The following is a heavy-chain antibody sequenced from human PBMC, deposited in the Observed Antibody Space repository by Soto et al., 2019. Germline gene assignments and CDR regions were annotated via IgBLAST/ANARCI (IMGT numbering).Heavy chain of an antibody. CDR2: IVVGSGNT. CDR3: ATVGYCSGGSCSDYYYYYYGMDL. CDR1: GFTFSTSD. D-gene: IGHD2-15*01. V-gene: IGHV1-58*01. J-gene: IGHJ6*04. Sequence: ASVKVSCKASGFTFSTSDVQWVRQARGQRLEWIGWIVVGSGNTNYAQKIQERVTITRDMSTSTVYMELSSLRSEDTAVYFCATVGYCSGGSCSDYYYYYYGMDLWGEGTTVTVSS.